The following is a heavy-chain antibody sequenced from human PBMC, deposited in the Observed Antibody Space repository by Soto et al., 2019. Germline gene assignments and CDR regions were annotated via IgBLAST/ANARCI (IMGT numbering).Heavy chain of an antibody. CDR2: IYYSGST. V-gene: IGHV4-39*07. CDR1: GGSISSGDYY. Sequence: PSETLSLTCTVSGGSISSGDYYWSWIRQPPGKGLEWIGSIYYSGSTYYNPSLKSRVTISVDTSKNQFSLKLSSVTAADTAVYYCARSRYTSGWWTPPFDYWGQGTLVTVSS. D-gene: IGHD6-19*01. J-gene: IGHJ4*02. CDR3: ARSRYTSGWWTPPFDY.